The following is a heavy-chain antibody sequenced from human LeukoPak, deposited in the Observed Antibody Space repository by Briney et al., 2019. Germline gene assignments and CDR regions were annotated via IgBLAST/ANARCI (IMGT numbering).Heavy chain of an antibody. CDR1: GGTFTSYA. D-gene: IGHD1-26*01. CDR2: IIPISGTT. CDR3: ARKLRLGGNWFDP. Sequence: ASVKVSCKISGGTFTSYAITWVRQAPGQGLEWMGKIIPISGTTNYAQKFQGGVTFTADESTSTAYMELSSLRSEDTALYYCARKLRLGGNWFDPWGQGTLVTVSS. V-gene: IGHV1-69*15. J-gene: IGHJ5*02.